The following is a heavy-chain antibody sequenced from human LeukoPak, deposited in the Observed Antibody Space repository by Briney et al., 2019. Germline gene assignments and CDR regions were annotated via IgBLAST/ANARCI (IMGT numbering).Heavy chain of an antibody. Sequence: GGSLRLSCAASGFTFSGYDMQWVRQAPGEGPEWVSGISRSGPTYYRDSVKGRFTISRDNSKDTLYLQMDSLRAEDTATYYCAKGESFAFAMWGQGTMVTVSS. V-gene: IGHV3-23*01. CDR1: GFTFSGYD. J-gene: IGHJ3*02. CDR2: ISRSGPT. CDR3: AKGESFAFAM.